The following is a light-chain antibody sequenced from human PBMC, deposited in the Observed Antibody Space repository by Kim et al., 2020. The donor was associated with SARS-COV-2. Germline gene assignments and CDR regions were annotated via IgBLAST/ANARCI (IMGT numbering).Light chain of an antibody. CDR3: QQYGSSPPWT. CDR1: QSVSSSY. Sequence: IVLTQSPGTLSLSPGERATLSCRASQSVSSSYLAWYQQKPGQAPRLLIYGASSRATGIPDRFSGSGSGTDFTLTIGRLEPEDFAVYYCQQYGSSPPWTFGQGTKVDIK. CDR2: GAS. J-gene: IGKJ1*01. V-gene: IGKV3-20*01.